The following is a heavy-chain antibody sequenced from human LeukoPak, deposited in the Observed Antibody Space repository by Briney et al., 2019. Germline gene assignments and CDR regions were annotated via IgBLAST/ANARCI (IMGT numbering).Heavy chain of an antibody. CDR3: ARSRDAYRALDY. CDR2: IYSGGST. D-gene: IGHD5-24*01. CDR1: GFTVSSNY. V-gene: IGHV3-66*01. Sequence: GGSLRLSCAASGFTVSSNYMNWVRQAPGKGLEWVSLIYSGGSTHYADSVKGRFTISRDNSKNTLYLQMNRLRPEDTAVYYCARSRDAYRALDYWGQGTLVTVSS. J-gene: IGHJ4*02.